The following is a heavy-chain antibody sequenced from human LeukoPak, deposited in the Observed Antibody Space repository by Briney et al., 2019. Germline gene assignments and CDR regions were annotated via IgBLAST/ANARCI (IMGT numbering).Heavy chain of an antibody. V-gene: IGHV3-30*02. Sequence: PGGSPRLSCAASGFTFSSYGMHWVRQAPGKGLEWVAVIWYDGSNKYYADSVKGRFTISRDNSKNTLYLQMNSLRAEDTAVYYCAKDTRPPFYGSGSYYPDYWGQGTLVTVSS. D-gene: IGHD3-10*01. CDR1: GFTFSSYG. CDR2: IWYDGSNK. CDR3: AKDTRPPFYGSGSYYPDY. J-gene: IGHJ4*02.